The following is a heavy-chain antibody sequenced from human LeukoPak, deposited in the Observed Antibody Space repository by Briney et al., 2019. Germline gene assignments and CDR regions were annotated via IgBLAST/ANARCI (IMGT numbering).Heavy chain of an antibody. D-gene: IGHD2-2*01. J-gene: IGHJ4*02. Sequence: SETLSLTCTVSGDSINIYYWTWIRQPPGKGLEWIGYIYYSGSTNYNPSLKSRVTITVDTSKNQFSLKLDSVTAADTAVYYCARQVPYTSRPDYWGQGTLLTVSS. CDR2: IYYSGST. CDR1: GDSINIYY. V-gene: IGHV4-59*08. CDR3: ARQVPYTSRPDY.